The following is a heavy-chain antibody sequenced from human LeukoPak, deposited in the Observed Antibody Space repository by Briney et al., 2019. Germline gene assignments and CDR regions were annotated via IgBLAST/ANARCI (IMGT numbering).Heavy chain of an antibody. CDR3: ARRGGAAPTTEA. Sequence: PSETLSLPCAVSGYSISSGYYWGWIRQPPGKGLEWIGSIHHSGSTHYNPSLKSRVTISVDTSKNQFSLKLSSVTAADTAVYYCARRGGAAPTTEAWGQGTLVTVSS. J-gene: IGHJ5*02. CDR2: IHHSGST. CDR1: GYSISSGYY. V-gene: IGHV4-38-2*01. D-gene: IGHD1-26*01.